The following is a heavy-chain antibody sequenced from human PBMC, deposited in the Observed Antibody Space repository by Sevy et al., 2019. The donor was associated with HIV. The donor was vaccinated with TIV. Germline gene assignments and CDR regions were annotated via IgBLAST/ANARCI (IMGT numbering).Heavy chain of an antibody. CDR1: GFSFSSYG. Sequence: GGSLRLSCAASGFSFSSYGMHWVRQAPGKGLEWMSYIQYDGSNKDYADSVKGRFTISRDNSKNTLYLQMNSLRVEDMAVFYCVKEGGGEGGDHWGQGTLVTVSS. D-gene: IGHD2-21*01. V-gene: IGHV3-30*02. CDR2: IQYDGSNK. CDR3: VKEGGGEGGDH. J-gene: IGHJ4*02.